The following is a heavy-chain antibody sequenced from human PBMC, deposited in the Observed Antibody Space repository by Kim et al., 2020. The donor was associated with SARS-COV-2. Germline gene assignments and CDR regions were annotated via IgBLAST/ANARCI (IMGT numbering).Heavy chain of an antibody. Sequence: GESLKISCKGSGYSFTSYWISWERQMPGKGLEWMGRIDPSDSYTNYSPSFQGHVTISADKSISTAYLQWSSLKASDTAMYYCARLSVDGSSGYYYVHYYYYGMDVWGQGTTVTVSS. CDR1: GYSFTSYW. J-gene: IGHJ6*02. V-gene: IGHV5-10-1*01. D-gene: IGHD3-22*01. CDR2: IDPSDSYT. CDR3: ARLSVDGSSGYYYVHYYYYGMDV.